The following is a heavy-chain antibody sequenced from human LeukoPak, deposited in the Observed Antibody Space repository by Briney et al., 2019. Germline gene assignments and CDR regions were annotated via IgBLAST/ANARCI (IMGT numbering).Heavy chain of an antibody. V-gene: IGHV3-74*01. Sequence: GGSLRLSCAASGFTFSSYWMHWVRQAPGKGLVWVSRINSDGSNTSYADSVKGRFTISRDNAKNTLYLQMNSLRAEDTAVYYCARTSYVWGSYRYSSLVDYWGQGTLVTVSS. D-gene: IGHD3-16*02. CDR3: ARTSYVWGSYRYSSLVDY. J-gene: IGHJ4*02. CDR2: INSDGSNT. CDR1: GFTFSSYW.